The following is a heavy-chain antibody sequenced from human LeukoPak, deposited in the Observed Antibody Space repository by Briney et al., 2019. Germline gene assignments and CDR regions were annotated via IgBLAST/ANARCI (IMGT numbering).Heavy chain of an antibody. CDR1: SYSFTSYG. V-gene: IGHV1-18*01. J-gene: IGHJ6*03. CDR2: ISGYNGDI. D-gene: IGHD2-21*01. CDR3: ARAAIYYCYMDV. Sequence: GASVKVSCRPSSYSFTSYGINWVRQAPGQGLEWMGWISGYNGDINYAQKPQDRVTMTTDTSTSTAYMELRGLRSDDTAVYYCARAAIYYCYMDVWGKGTTVTVSS.